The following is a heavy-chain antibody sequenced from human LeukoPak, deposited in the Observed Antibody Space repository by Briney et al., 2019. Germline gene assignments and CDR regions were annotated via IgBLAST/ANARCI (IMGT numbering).Heavy chain of an antibody. V-gene: IGHV1-3*01. CDR3: ARSIVYSSDSNGGYYFDS. J-gene: IGHJ4*02. CDR1: GYSFTNYA. D-gene: IGHD3-22*01. Sequence: GASVKVSCKASGYSFTNYAIHWVRQAPGQRLEWMGWINAGNGNTKCSQKFQARVAITRDTSARIAYMDLSSLTSEDTAVYYCARSIVYSSDSNGGYYFDSWGQGTLVTVSS. CDR2: INAGNGNT.